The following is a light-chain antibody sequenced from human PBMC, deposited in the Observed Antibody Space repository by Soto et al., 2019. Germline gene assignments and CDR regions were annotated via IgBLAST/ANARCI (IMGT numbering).Light chain of an antibody. CDR3: QQYGSLPRT. V-gene: IGKV3-20*01. J-gene: IGKJ1*01. Sequence: EIVLTQSPGTLSLSPGERATLSCRASQSVRSYLAWFQQKPGQAPRLLIYGASSRATGIPDRFSGSGSGTDFTLTISRLEPEDFAVYYCQQYGSLPRTFGQGTKVDI. CDR2: GAS. CDR1: QSVRSY.